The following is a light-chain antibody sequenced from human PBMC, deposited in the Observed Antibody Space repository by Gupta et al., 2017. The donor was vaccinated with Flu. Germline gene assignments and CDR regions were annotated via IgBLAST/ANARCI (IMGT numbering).Light chain of an antibody. CDR1: SPNIGINT. V-gene: IGLV1-44*01. CDR2: SNN. J-gene: IGLJ3*02. Sequence: VTISCSGSSPNIGINTVNWFQQLPGAAPKLLNYSNNQRPSGVPDRFAGSKSGTSASLAIRGLQSEDEADYYCAAWDNSLNGWVFGGGTKLTVL. CDR3: AAWDNSLNGWV.